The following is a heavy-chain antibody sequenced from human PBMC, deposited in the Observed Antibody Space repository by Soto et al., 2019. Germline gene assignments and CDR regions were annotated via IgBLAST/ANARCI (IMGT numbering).Heavy chain of an antibody. CDR2: INPIFGTP. Sequence: QVQLLQSGAEVKKPGSSVKISCKVSGGNVSSYAISWVRQAPGQGLEWMGGINPIFGTPHYAQKYQGRVTITADTFTNTAYMELTRLTSDDTAVYSCAREARHFDYWGQGTLVTVSS. J-gene: IGHJ4*02. V-gene: IGHV1-69*06. D-gene: IGHD6-6*01. CDR3: AREARHFDY. CDR1: GGNVSSYA.